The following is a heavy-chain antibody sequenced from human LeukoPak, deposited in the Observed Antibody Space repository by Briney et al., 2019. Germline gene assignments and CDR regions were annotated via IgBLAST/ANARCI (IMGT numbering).Heavy chain of an antibody. CDR3: ASCGYRYGQYYYYMDV. D-gene: IGHD5-18*01. V-gene: IGHV3-7*01. Sequence: GGSLRLSCAASGLTFSSYWMSWVRQAPGKGLEWVGNINQDGSEKYYVDSVKGRFTIPRDNAKKSLYLQMNSLRAEDTALYYCASCGYRYGQYYYYMDVWGKGTTVTVSS. CDR2: INQDGSEK. J-gene: IGHJ6*03. CDR1: GLTFSSYW.